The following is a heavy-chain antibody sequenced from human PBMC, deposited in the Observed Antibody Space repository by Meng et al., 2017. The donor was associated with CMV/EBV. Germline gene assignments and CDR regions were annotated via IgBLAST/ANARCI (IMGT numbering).Heavy chain of an antibody. V-gene: IGHV3-23*01. D-gene: IGHD1-26*01. CDR2: ISGSGGST. CDR1: GFTFSSYA. Sequence: GESLKISCAASGFTFSSYAMSWVRQAPGKGLEWVSAISGSGGSTYYADSVKGRFTISRDNSKNTLYLQMNSLRAEDTAVYYCARSGGSYAPLDYWGQGTLVTVSS. J-gene: IGHJ4*02. CDR3: ARSGGSYAPLDY.